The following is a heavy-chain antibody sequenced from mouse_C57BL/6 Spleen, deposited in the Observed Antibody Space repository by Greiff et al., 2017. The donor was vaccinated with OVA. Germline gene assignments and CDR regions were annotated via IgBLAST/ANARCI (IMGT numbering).Heavy chain of an antibody. CDR1: GYPFTSYW. CDR3: SRRDYDYDGGDY. D-gene: IGHD2-4*01. J-gene: IGHJ2*01. CDR2: IHPNSGST. V-gene: IGHV1-64*01. Sequence: QVQLQQPGAELVKPGASVKLSCKASGYPFTSYWMHWVKQRPGPGLEWIGMIHPNSGSTNYNEKFKSKATLTVDKSSRTAYMQLSSLTSEDSAVYYCSRRDYDYDGGDYWGQGTTLTVSS.